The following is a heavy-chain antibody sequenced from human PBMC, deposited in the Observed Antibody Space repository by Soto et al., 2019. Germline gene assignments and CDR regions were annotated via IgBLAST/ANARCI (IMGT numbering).Heavy chain of an antibody. Sequence: QVQLVESGGGVVQPGRSLRLSCAASGFTFSSYAMHWVRQAPGKGLEWVAVISYDGSNKYYADSVKGRFTISRDNSKNTRYLQMNSLRAEDTAVYYCAREGVGSSATPLFDLWGRGTLVTVSS. CDR1: GFTFSSYA. V-gene: IGHV3-30-3*01. CDR3: AREGVGSSATPLFDL. CDR2: ISYDGSNK. D-gene: IGHD2-15*01. J-gene: IGHJ2*01.